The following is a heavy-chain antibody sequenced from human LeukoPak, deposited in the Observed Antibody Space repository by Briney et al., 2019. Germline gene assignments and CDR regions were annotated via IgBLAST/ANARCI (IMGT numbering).Heavy chain of an antibody. V-gene: IGHV3-15*01. Sequence: PGGSLRLSCVASGFTFSNAWMSWVRQAPGKGLEWVGRIKSKTDGGATDYAAPVKGRFIISRDDSKNTLYLQMNSLKTEDTAVYYCTTFVVVAAIPRGLYGSSGQVDYCGQGNLVIVSS. CDR1: GFTFSNAW. D-gene: IGHD2-15*01. CDR2: IKSKTDGGAT. J-gene: IGHJ4*02. CDR3: TTFVVVAAIPRGLYGSSGQVDY.